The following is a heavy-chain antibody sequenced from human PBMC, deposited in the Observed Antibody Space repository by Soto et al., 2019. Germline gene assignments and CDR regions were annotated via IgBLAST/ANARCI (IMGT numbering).Heavy chain of an antibody. J-gene: IGHJ6*02. CDR3: ARAAGGYGMDV. CDR2: IWYDGSNK. Sequence: PGGSLRLSCAASGFTFSSYGMHWVRQAPGKGLEWVAVIWYDGSNKYYADSVKGRFTISRDNSKNTLYLQMNSLRAEDTAVYYCARAAGGYGMDVWGQGTTVTVSS. CDR1: GFTFSSYG. V-gene: IGHV3-33*01. D-gene: IGHD6-13*01.